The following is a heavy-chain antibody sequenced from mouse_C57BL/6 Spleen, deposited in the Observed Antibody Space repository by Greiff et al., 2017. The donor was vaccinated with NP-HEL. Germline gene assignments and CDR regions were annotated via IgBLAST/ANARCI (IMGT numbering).Heavy chain of an antibody. CDR2: IDPETGGT. CDR1: GYTFTDYE. CDR3: TRRPYYYGSSYGYFDV. V-gene: IGHV1-15*01. D-gene: IGHD1-1*01. J-gene: IGHJ1*03. Sequence: VQLQQSGAELVRPGASVTLSCKASGYTFTDYEMHWVKQTPVHGLEWIGAIDPETGGTAYNQKFKGKAILTADKSSSTAYMELRSLTSEDSAVYYCTRRPYYYGSSYGYFDVWGTGTTVTVSS.